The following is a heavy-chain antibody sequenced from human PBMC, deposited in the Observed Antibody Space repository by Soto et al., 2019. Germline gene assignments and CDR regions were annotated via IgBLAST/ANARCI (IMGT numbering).Heavy chain of an antibody. D-gene: IGHD2-2*01. V-gene: IGHV3-21*01. CDR2: ISSSSYYI. CDR1: GFTFSTYS. J-gene: IGHJ4*02. CDR3: ARERGSCTSSSCFGSPDY. Sequence: TGGSLRLSCAASGFTFSTYSMNWVRRAPGKGLEWVSSISSSSYYIYYADSVKGRFTISRDNAKNSLFLQMNSLRAEDTAVYYCARERGSCTSSSCFGSPDYWGQGTLVTVSS.